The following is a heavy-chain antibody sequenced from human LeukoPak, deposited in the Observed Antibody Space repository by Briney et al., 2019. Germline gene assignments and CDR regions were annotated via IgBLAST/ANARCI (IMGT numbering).Heavy chain of an antibody. CDR3: ARGTYILTGYEIDY. V-gene: IGHV4-34*01. J-gene: IGHJ4*02. Sequence: SETLSHTCAVYGGSLSGYYWSWIRQPPGKGRGWMGEINHSGSTNYNPSLKSRVTISVDTSKNQFSLKLSSVTDADTAVYYCARGTYILTGYEIDYWGQGTLLTVSS. D-gene: IGHD3-9*01. CDR1: GGSLSGYY. CDR2: INHSGST.